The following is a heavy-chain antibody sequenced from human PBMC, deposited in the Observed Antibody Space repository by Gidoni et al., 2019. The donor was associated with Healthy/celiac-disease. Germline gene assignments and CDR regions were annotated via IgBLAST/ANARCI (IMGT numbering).Heavy chain of an antibody. V-gene: IGHV3-30-3*01. CDR1: GLPFSSYA. J-gene: IGHJ4*02. Sequence: QVQLVESGGCVVQPWRSLRLSCAASGLPFSSYAMHWVRQAPGKGLEWVAVISYDGSNKYYADSVKGRFTISRDNSKNTLYLQMNSLRAEDTAVYYCARGHQKDTGGYVENWGQGTPVTVSS. CDR3: ARGHQKDTGGYVEN. CDR2: ISYDGSNK. D-gene: IGHD5-18*01.